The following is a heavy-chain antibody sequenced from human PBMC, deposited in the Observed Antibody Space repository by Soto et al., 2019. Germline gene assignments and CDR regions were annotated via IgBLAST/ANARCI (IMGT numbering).Heavy chain of an antibody. D-gene: IGHD3-10*01. CDR1: GYSFTSYW. Sequence: GESLKISCKGSGYSFTSYWIGWVRQMPGKGLEWMGIIYPGDSDTRYSPSFQGQVTISADKSISTAYLQWSSLKASDTAMYYCARWGGRYYYGSGSNYGMDVWGQGTTVTVSS. CDR2: IYPGDSDT. CDR3: ARWGGRYYYGSGSNYGMDV. J-gene: IGHJ6*02. V-gene: IGHV5-51*01.